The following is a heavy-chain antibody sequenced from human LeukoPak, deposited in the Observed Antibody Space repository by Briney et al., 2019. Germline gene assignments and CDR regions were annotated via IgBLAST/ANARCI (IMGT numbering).Heavy chain of an antibody. CDR3: ARDRSGGIDY. Sequence: GGPLRLSCAASGFTFSSYAMHWVRQAPGKGLEWVAVISYDGSNKYYADSVKGRFTISRDNSKNTLYLQMNSLRAEDTAVYYCARDRSGGIDYWGQGTLVTVSS. CDR2: ISYDGSNK. D-gene: IGHD2-15*01. V-gene: IGHV3-30*04. CDR1: GFTFSSYA. J-gene: IGHJ4*02.